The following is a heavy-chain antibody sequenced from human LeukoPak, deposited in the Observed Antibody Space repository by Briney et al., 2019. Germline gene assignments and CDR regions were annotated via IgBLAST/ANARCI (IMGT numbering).Heavy chain of an antibody. CDR3: ARDRSSGYYSIRYYFDY. CDR2: IYHSGST. CDR1: GGSIRTESYF. D-gene: IGHD3-22*01. Sequence: SETLSLTCTVSGGSIRTESYFWGWIRQPPGKGLEWIGEIYHSGSTNYNPSLKSRVTISVDKSKNQFSLKLSSVTAADTAVYYCARDRSSGYYSIRYYFDYWGQGTLVTVSS. J-gene: IGHJ4*02. V-gene: IGHV4-39*07.